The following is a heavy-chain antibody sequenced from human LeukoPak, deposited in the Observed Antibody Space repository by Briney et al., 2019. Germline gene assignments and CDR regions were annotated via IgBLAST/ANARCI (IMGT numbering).Heavy chain of an antibody. D-gene: IGHD2-15*01. CDR2: TNYDGSDR. CDR3: AKDLPDRYSLEY. J-gene: IGHJ4*02. V-gene: IGHV3-30*02. Sequence: GGSLRLSCAASGFTFRNYAMYWVRQVPGKGLEWVAFTNYDGSDRCYADSVKGRFTVSRDNPKNTLYLQMNSLRTEDTAVYYCAKDLPDRYSLEYWGQGTMVTVPS. CDR1: GFTFRNYA.